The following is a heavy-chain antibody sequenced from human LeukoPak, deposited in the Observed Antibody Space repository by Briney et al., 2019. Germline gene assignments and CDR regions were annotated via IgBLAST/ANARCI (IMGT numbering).Heavy chain of an antibody. Sequence: PGGSLRLSCAASGFTFSSYGMHWVRQAPGEGLEWVAVISYDGSNKYYADSVKGRFTISRDNSKNTLYLQMNSLRAEDTAVYYCAKDMVAGIFDYWGQGTLVTVSS. D-gene: IGHD6-19*01. V-gene: IGHV3-30*18. CDR3: AKDMVAGIFDY. CDR2: ISYDGSNK. CDR1: GFTFSSYG. J-gene: IGHJ4*02.